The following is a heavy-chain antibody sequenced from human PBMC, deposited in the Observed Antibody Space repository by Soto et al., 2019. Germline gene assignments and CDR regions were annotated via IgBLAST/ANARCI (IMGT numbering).Heavy chain of an antibody. J-gene: IGHJ6*02. CDR1: GGFISSGGYY. CDR2: IYYSGIT. CDR3: AREPLVDYVFWSGSGGXDV. D-gene: IGHD3-3*01. V-gene: IGHV4-31*03. Sequence: SETLSLTCTVSGGFISSGGYYWNWIRQHPGKGLEWIGYIYYSGITYYNTSLKSRVTMSVDTSKNQFSLKLSSVTAADTAVYYCAREPLVDYVFWSGSGGXDVWGQGTTVTVS.